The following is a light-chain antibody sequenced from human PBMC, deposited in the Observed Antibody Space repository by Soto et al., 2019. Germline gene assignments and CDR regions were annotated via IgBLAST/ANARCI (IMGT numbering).Light chain of an antibody. V-gene: IGKV1-5*03. CDR1: QSISSW. J-gene: IGKJ5*01. CDR2: KAS. Sequence: DIQMTQSPSILSASVGDRVTITCRASQSISSWLAWYQQKPGKAPNLLIHKASHLESGVPSRFSGSGSGTEFTLTISSLEPEDFAVYYCQQRSNWPPVTFGQGTRLEIK. CDR3: QQRSNWPPVT.